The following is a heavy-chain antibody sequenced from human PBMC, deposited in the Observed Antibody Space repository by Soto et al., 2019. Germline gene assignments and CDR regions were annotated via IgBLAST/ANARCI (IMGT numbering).Heavy chain of an antibody. CDR3: ARVERCRDGSCSPYYYGMDV. Sequence: PSETLSLTCTVSGGSVISGSYYWRWIRQPPGKRLEWIGHIYYTGSTNYNTSLKSRVTISVDTSKNQFSLKLSSVTAADTAVYYCARVERCRDGSCSPYYYGMDVWGQGTTVTVS. D-gene: IGHD2-15*01. V-gene: IGHV4-61*01. J-gene: IGHJ6*02. CDR1: GGSVISGSYY. CDR2: IYYTGST.